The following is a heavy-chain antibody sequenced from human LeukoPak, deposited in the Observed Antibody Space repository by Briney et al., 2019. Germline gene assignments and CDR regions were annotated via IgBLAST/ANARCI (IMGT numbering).Heavy chain of an antibody. Sequence: GSLRLSCAASGFTFSNFAMHWVRQAPGKGLEWVANINQDGTEKNYVDSVKGRFTISRDNAKNSLYLQMNSLRAEDTAVYYCARNMGDYWGQGTLVTVSS. CDR3: ARNMGDY. D-gene: IGHD2/OR15-2a*01. J-gene: IGHJ4*02. V-gene: IGHV3-7*04. CDR1: GFTFSNFA. CDR2: INQDGTEK.